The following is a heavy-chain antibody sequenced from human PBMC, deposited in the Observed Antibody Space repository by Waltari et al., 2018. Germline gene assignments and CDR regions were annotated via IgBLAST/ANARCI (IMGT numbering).Heavy chain of an antibody. V-gene: IGHV1-18*01. J-gene: IGHJ5*02. CDR2: ISGNNGHT. CDR1: GYTFSDYG. CDR3: ARERHRLMEEGYLMALDP. Sequence: QVQLVQSGAEVKKPGASVKVSCKASGYTFSDYGLSCGRQAPGQGLEWMGWISGNNGHTNHAQKFQGRLIMTEDTSATTVYMELTYLTSDDTAVYYCARERHRLMEEGYLMALDPWGQGTLVTVSS. D-gene: IGHD3-3*01.